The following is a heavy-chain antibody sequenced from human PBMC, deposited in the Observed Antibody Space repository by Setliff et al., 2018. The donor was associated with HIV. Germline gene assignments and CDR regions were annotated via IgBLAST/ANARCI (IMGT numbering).Heavy chain of an antibody. Sequence: PSETLSLTCAVYGESFSDDYWSWIRQPPGWGLEWIGEINHSGTTNYNPSLMGRLNISVDTSKRQFSLDLNSVTAADTAIYYCARRARNWLQTFDHWGQGFLVTVSS. CDR1: GESFSDDY. CDR3: ARRARNWLQTFDH. J-gene: IGHJ4*02. CDR2: INHSGTT. V-gene: IGHV4-34*01. D-gene: IGHD5-12*01.